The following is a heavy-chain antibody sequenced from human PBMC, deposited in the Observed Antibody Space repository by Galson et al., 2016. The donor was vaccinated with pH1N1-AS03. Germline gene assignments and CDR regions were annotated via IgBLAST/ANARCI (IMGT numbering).Heavy chain of an antibody. J-gene: IGHJ4*02. CDR2: ISYDESKK. Sequence: SLRLSCAASGFTFRSYGMHWVRQTPGKGLQWVAVISYDESKKLYADSVRGRSTISRDNSKNTLYLQMNSLRPEDQAVYFCARSQSFYVDYFDNWGQGTLVTVSS. CDR3: ARSQSFYVDYFDN. D-gene: IGHD3-10*02. CDR1: GFTFRSYG. V-gene: IGHV3-30*03.